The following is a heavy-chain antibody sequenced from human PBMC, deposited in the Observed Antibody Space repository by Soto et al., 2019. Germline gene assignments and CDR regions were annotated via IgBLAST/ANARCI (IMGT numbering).Heavy chain of an antibody. CDR2: INQSGGT. Sequence: PSETLSLTCAVYGASLSGYDWSWIRQPPGKGLEWIGEINQSGGTNYNPSLKSRVTISMDTSKNQFSLRLSSVTAADTAIYYCARDPYANAFDIWGRGTMVTVS. D-gene: IGHD2-2*01. V-gene: IGHV4-34*01. J-gene: IGHJ3*02. CDR3: ARDPYANAFDI. CDR1: GASLSGYD.